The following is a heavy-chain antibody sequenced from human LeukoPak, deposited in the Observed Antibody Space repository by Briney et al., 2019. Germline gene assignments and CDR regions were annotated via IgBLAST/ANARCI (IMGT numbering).Heavy chain of an antibody. CDR2: INQDGRER. CDR3: ARDNLWFDLYYMDF. D-gene: IGHD3-10*01. Sequence: PGGSLRLSCAVSGFTFSTHWMTWVRQAPGKGLGWVANINQDGRERYYVDSVKGRFTISRDNAKNSLYLQMNSLRVEDTAVYYCARDNLWFDLYYMDFWGKGTTVSISS. J-gene: IGHJ6*03. CDR1: GFTFSTHW. V-gene: IGHV3-7*01.